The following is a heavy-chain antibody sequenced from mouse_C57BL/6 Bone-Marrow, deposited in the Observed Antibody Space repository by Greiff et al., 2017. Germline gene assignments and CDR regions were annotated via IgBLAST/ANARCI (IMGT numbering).Heavy chain of an antibody. CDR3: ARRNYYGSRGDAMDY. Sequence: QVQLKQSGPELVKPGASVKISCKASGYAFSSSWMNWVKQRPGKGLEWIGRIYPGDGDTNYNGKFKGKATLTADKSSSTAYMQLSSLTSEDSAVYFCARRNYYGSRGDAMDYWGQGTSVTVSS. CDR1: GYAFSSSW. J-gene: IGHJ4*01. D-gene: IGHD1-1*01. V-gene: IGHV1-82*01. CDR2: IYPGDGDT.